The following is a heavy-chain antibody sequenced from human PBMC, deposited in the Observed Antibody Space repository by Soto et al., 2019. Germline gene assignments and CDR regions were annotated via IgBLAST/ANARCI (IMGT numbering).Heavy chain of an antibody. J-gene: IGHJ3*02. CDR2: IANGDNHI. CDR1: GFTFSDYS. V-gene: IGHV3-21*01. Sequence: EVQLVESGGGLVKPGGSPRLSCAASGFTFSDYSMLWVRQAPGKGLEWLSFIANGDNHIFYSDSVKGRFTISRDNAKNSVYLQLNRLRADATAVYYCARKNGHCSSDACNRGAFDIWGQGKMVSVPS. D-gene: IGHD2-2*03. CDR3: ARKNGHCSSDACNRGAFDI.